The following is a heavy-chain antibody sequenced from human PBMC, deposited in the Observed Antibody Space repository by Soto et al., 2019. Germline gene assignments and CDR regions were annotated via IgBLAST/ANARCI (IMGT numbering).Heavy chain of an antibody. CDR3: AREQRVTPPYYFDY. J-gene: IGHJ4*02. D-gene: IGHD4-4*01. CDR1: GGSISSGGYY. V-gene: IGHV4-31*03. Sequence: QVQLQESGPGLVKPSQTLSLTCTVSGGSISSGGYYWSWIRQHPGKGLEWIGYIYYSGSTYYNPSLQRRVTISVDTSKNQFSLKLSSVTAADTAVYYCAREQRVTPPYYFDYWGQGTLVTVSS. CDR2: IYYSGST.